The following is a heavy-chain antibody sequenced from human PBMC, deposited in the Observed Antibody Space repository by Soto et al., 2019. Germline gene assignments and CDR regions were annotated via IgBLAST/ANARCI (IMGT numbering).Heavy chain of an antibody. CDR1: GYTFTRYY. CDR2: VSAYNGNT. CDR3: ARGGQWDFLSDY. V-gene: IGHV1-18*01. D-gene: IGHD1-26*01. Sequence: ASVKVSCKASGYTFTRYYINWVRQAPGQLLDCMGWVSAYNGNTHDEQNLQGRVTLTPDTSTSTAYMELRSLRSDDTAVYFCARGGQWDFLSDYWGQGTLVTVSS. J-gene: IGHJ4*02.